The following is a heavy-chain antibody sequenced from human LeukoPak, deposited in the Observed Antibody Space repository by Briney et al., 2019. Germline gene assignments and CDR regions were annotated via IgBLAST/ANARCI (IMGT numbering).Heavy chain of an antibody. CDR3: ARLVRPDILTDYGMDV. D-gene: IGHD3-9*01. CDR2: IYYSGST. CDR1: GGSISSSSYY. J-gene: IGHJ6*02. V-gene: IGHV4-39*01. Sequence: PSETLSLTCTVSGGSISSSSYYWGWIRQPPGEGLEWIGSIYYSGSTYYNPSLKSRVTISVNTSKNQFSLKLSSVTAADTAVYYCARLVRPDILTDYGMDVWGQGSTVTVSS.